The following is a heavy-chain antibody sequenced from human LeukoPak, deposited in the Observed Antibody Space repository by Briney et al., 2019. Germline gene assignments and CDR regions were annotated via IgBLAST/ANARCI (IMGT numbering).Heavy chain of an antibody. CDR2: IYSGGST. CDR3: ARTSGYYDSSGYYPFDY. V-gene: IGHV3-53*01. Sequence: GGSLRLSCAASGFTVSSNYMSWVRQAPGKGLEWVSVIYSGGSTYYADSVKGRFTISRDNSKNTLYLQMNSLRAEDTAVYYCARTSGYYDSSGYYPFDYWGQGTLVIVSS. CDR1: GFTVSSNY. D-gene: IGHD3-22*01. J-gene: IGHJ4*02.